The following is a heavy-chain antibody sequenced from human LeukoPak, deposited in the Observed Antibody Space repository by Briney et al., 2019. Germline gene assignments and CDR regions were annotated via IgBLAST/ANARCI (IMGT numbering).Heavy chain of an antibody. Sequence: QPGGSLRLSCAASGFTFSSYDIHWVRQAPGKGLEWVAFIRYDGSNKYYADSVRGRFTISRDNSKNTLYLQMNSLRAEDTAVYFRAKGSKAVLFTRDHYMDVWGKGTTVTISS. J-gene: IGHJ6*03. CDR2: IRYDGSNK. CDR3: AKGSKAVLFTRDHYMDV. CDR1: GFTFSSYD. V-gene: IGHV3-30*02. D-gene: IGHD6-19*01.